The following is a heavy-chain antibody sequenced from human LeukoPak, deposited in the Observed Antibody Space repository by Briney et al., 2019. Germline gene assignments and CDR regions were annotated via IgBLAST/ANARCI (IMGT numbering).Heavy chain of an antibody. Sequence: GGSLRLSCAASGFTFSRYVMHWVRQAPGKGLEWVAVISYDGSNKYYADSVKGRFTISRDNSKNTLYLQMNSLRAEDTAVYYCARSRGTVVTGVGYYGMDVWGQGTTVTVSS. J-gene: IGHJ6*02. CDR3: ARSRGTVVTGVGYYGMDV. CDR1: GFTFSRYV. D-gene: IGHD4-23*01. V-gene: IGHV3-30-3*01. CDR2: ISYDGSNK.